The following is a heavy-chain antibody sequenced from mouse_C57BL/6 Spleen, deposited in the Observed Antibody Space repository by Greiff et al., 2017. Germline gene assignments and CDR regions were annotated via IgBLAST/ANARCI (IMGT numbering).Heavy chain of an antibody. Sequence: QVQLQQPGAELVRPGSSVKLSCKASGYTFTSYWMHWVKQRPIQGLEWIGNINPSDGGTHYNQKFKDKATVTVDKSSSTAYMQLSSLTSEDSAVYYCARFSNYVGYWGQGTTLTVSS. V-gene: IGHV1-52*01. CDR1: GYTFTSYW. J-gene: IGHJ2*01. D-gene: IGHD1-1*01. CDR2: INPSDGGT. CDR3: ARFSNYVGY.